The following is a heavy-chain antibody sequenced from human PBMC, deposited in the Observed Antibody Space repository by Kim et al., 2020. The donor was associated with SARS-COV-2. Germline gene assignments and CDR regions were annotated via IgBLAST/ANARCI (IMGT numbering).Heavy chain of an antibody. CDR3: ARWRTSGMGDFDY. Sequence: SQTLSLTCGVSGGSIGGSDYYWSWVRQLPGKGLEWIGYIYHSGYTSYNPSLRSRVALSVDTSKNQFSLKVTSMTAADTAVYYCARWRTSGMGDFDYWGQG. J-gene: IGHJ4*02. V-gene: IGHV4-31*02. D-gene: IGHD3-16*01. CDR1: GGSIGGSDYY. CDR2: IYHSGYT.